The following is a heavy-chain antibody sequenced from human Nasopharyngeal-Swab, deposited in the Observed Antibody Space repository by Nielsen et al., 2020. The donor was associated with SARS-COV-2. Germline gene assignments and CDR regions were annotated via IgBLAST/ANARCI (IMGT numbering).Heavy chain of an antibody. CDR1: GYTLTGYY. D-gene: IGHD5-12*01. CDR2: INPHSRGT. Sequence: ASVKVSCKASGYTLTGYYMHWVRQAPGQGLEWMGWINPHSRGTKYAQKFQGRVTMTSDTSINTAYMELSSLRSEDTAIYYCAREGEYGAYDAPDYWGQGTLVTVSS. V-gene: IGHV1-2*02. J-gene: IGHJ4*02. CDR3: AREGEYGAYDAPDY.